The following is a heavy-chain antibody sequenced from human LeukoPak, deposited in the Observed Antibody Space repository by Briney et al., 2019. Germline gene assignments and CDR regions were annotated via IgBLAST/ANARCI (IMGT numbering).Heavy chain of an antibody. Sequence: GGSLRLSCTASGIMFSAYWISWVRQAPGKGLEWVANIKQHGTEKYYVDSVKGRFTISRDDAKKSVYLQMNSLRVEDTAVYYCASDGGPFDHWGQGILVTVAS. CDR3: ASDGGPFDH. CDR1: GIMFSAYW. CDR2: IKQHGTEK. J-gene: IGHJ4*02. V-gene: IGHV3-7*01. D-gene: IGHD3-16*01.